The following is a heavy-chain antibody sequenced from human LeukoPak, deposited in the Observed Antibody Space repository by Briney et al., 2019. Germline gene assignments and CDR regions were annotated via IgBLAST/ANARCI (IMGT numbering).Heavy chain of an antibody. J-gene: IGHJ5*02. D-gene: IGHD3-10*01. CDR3: ARRRGYYGSGRNWFDP. V-gene: IGHV4-4*07. CDR1: GGSISSYY. Sequence: SETLSLTCTVSGGSISSYYWSWIRQPAGKGLEWIGRIYTSGSTNYNPSLKSRVTISVDTSKNQFSLKLSSVTAADTAGYYCARRRGYYGSGRNWFDPWGQRTLVTVSS. CDR2: IYTSGST.